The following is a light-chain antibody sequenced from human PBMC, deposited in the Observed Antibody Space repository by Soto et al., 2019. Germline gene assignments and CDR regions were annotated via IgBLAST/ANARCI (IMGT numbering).Light chain of an antibody. CDR3: QQYGHSPPFT. J-gene: IGKJ3*01. CDR1: PSVPSTY. V-gene: IGKV3-20*01. Sequence: EIVLTQSPGTLSLSPGERATLSCRASPSVPSTYLAWYQQRPGQAPRLLIYGVSTRAPGIPDRFSGSGSGTDFALTISRLEPEDFALYFCQQYGHSPPFTFGPGTKVDFK. CDR2: GVS.